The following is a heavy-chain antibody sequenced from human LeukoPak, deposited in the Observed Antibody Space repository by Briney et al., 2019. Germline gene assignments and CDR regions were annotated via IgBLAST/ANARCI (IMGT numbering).Heavy chain of an antibody. V-gene: IGHV3-66*02. Sequence: PGGSLRLSRAASGFSVSGTYMSWVRQAPGKGLEWVSVIYSGGSTYYADSVKGRFTISRDNSKNTLFLQMNSLRAEDTAVYYCAKDPPITIFGVVKGLLNYFDYWGQGTLVTVSS. CDR2: IYSGGST. CDR1: GFSVSGTY. CDR3: AKDPPITIFGVVKGLLNYFDY. J-gene: IGHJ4*02. D-gene: IGHD3-3*01.